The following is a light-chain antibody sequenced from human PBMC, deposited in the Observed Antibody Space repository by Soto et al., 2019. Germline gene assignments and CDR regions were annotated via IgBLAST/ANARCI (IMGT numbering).Light chain of an antibody. CDR2: GAS. CDR1: QSVSSSY. Sequence: ERVLTQSPGTLSLSPVESATLSCRASQSVSSSYLAWYQQKPGQAPRLLIYGASSRATGIPDRFSGSGSGTDFTLTISRLEPEDFAVYYCQQYGSPTWTFGQGTKVDIK. V-gene: IGKV3-20*01. J-gene: IGKJ1*01. CDR3: QQYGSPTWT.